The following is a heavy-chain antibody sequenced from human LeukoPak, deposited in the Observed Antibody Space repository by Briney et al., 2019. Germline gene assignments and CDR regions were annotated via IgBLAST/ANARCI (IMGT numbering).Heavy chain of an antibody. J-gene: IGHJ4*02. CDR1: GGTFSSYA. Sequence: GSSVKVSCKASGGTFSSYAISWVRQAPGQGREWMGRIIPIFGTANYAQKFQGRVTITTDESTSTAYMELSSLRSEDTAVYYCARDGGLAYYDSSGLNYWGQGTLVTGSS. D-gene: IGHD3-22*01. V-gene: IGHV1-69*05. CDR2: IIPIFGTA. CDR3: ARDGGLAYYDSSGLNY.